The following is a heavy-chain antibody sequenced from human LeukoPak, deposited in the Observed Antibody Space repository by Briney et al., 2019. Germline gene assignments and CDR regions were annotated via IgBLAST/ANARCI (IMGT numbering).Heavy chain of an antibody. D-gene: IGHD3-10*01. V-gene: IGHV4-34*01. CDR2: INHSGST. CDR3: ARMRYYYGSGSYYKGPFDY. CDR1: GGSFSGYY. Sequence: SETLSLTCAVYGGSFSGYYWSWIRQPPGKGLEWIGEINHSGSTNYNPSLKSRVTISVDTSKNQFSLKLGSVTAADTAVYYCARMRYYYGSGSYYKGPFDYWGQGTLVTVSS. J-gene: IGHJ4*02.